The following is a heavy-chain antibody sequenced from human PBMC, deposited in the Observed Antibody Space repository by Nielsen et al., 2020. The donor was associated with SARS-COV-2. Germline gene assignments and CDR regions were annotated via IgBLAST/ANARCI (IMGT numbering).Heavy chain of an antibody. CDR3: ARGRAIFGVAKDFNY. CDR1: GFTFSSYG. J-gene: IGHJ4*02. Sequence: GGSLRLSCAASGFTFSSYGMHWVRQAPGKGLEWVAVISYDGSNKYYADSVKGRFTISRDNAKNSLFLQMNRLRVEDTAVYYCARGRAIFGVAKDFNYWGQGTLVTVSS. D-gene: IGHD3-3*01. V-gene: IGHV3-30*03. CDR2: ISYDGSNK.